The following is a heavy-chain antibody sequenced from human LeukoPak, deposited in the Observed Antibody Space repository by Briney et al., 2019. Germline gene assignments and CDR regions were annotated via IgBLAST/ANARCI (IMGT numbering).Heavy chain of an antibody. V-gene: IGHV3-33*08. Sequence: GGSLRLSCAASGFTFSSYGMHWVRQAPGKGLEWVAVIWYDGSNKYYADSVKGRFTISRDNSKNTLYLQMNSLRAEDTAVYYCARGTDGYCSGGSCYFYYFDYWGQGTQVTVSS. D-gene: IGHD2-15*01. J-gene: IGHJ4*02. CDR1: GFTFSSYG. CDR3: ARGTDGYCSGGSCYFYYFDY. CDR2: IWYDGSNK.